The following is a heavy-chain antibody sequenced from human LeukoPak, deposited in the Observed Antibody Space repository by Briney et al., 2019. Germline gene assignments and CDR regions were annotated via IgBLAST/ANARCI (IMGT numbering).Heavy chain of an antibody. Sequence: GGSLGLSCAASGFTFSSYAMHWVRQAPGKGLEWVAVISYDGSNKYYADSVKGRFTISRDNSKNTLYLQMNSLRAEDTAVYYCASLSTSSGQQFDYWGQGTLVTVSS. CDR1: GFTFSSYA. D-gene: IGHD2-2*01. CDR2: ISYDGSNK. V-gene: IGHV3-30*04. CDR3: ASLSTSSGQQFDY. J-gene: IGHJ4*02.